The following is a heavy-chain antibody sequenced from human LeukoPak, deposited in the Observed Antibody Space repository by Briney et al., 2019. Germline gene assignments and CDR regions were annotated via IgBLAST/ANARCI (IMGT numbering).Heavy chain of an antibody. CDR1: GDSISSYY. D-gene: IGHD3-10*01. V-gene: IGHV4-59*12. J-gene: IGHJ4*02. CDR3: ARAWGYGPIPDY. CDR2: IHYSGST. Sequence: SETLSLTCTVSGDSISSYYWSWIRQPPGKGLEWVGYIHYSGSTYYNPSLKSRVTISVDRSKNQFSLKLSSVTAADTAVYYCARAWGYGPIPDYWGQGTLVTVSS.